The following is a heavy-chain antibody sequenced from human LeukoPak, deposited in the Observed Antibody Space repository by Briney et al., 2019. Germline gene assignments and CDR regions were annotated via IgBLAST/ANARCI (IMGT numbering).Heavy chain of an antibody. D-gene: IGHD3-10*01. J-gene: IGHJ4*02. CDR2: ISAYNGNT. V-gene: IGHV1-18*01. CDR3: ARVGTYYGSGSYPDY. Sequence: ASVTVSCKASGYTFTSYGISWVRQAPGQGLEWMGWISAYNGNTNYAQKLQGRVTMTTDTSTSTAYMELRSLRSDDTAVYYCARVGTYYGSGSYPDYWGQGTLVTVSS. CDR1: GYTFTSYG.